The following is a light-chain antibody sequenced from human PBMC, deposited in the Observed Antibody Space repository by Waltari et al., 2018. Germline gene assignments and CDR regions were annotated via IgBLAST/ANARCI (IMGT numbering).Light chain of an antibody. CDR2: NVS. V-gene: IGKV2-30*02. CDR3: MQGTHWPYT. CDR1: QSLVHSNGNTY. J-gene: IGKJ2*01. Sequence: DVVMTQSPLSLPVTLGQPASISCKSSQSLVHSNGNTYLQWFQQRPGQSPRRLIYNVSNRESGVPDRFSGIGAGTDFTLKISRVEAEDVGVYFCMQGTHWPYTFGQGTRLDIK.